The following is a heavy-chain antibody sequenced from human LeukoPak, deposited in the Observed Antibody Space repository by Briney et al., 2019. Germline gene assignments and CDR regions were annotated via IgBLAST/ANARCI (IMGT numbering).Heavy chain of an antibody. CDR1: GYTFTSYY. V-gene: IGHV1-69*13. CDR3: AKGYSYGRPSI. CDR2: IIPIFGTA. J-gene: IGHJ3*02. Sequence: GASVKVSCKASGYTFTSYYMHWVRQAPGQGLEWMGGIIPIFGTANYTQNFQGRVTITADESTSTAYMELSSLRSEDTAVYYCAKGYSYGRPSIWGQGTMVTVSS. D-gene: IGHD5-18*01.